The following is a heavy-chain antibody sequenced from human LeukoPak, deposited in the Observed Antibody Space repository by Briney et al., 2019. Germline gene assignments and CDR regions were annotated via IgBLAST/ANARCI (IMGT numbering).Heavy chain of an antibody. CDR2: IYHSGST. CDR1: GYSISSTYY. D-gene: IGHD3-22*01. CDR3: ARRGVYYESYGSYLVSSSDAFDI. V-gene: IGHV4-38-2*02. Sequence: SETLSLTCTVSGYSISSTYYWGWIRQPPGKGLEWIGSIYHSGSTYYNPSLKSRVTISVDTSKNQFSLKLTSVTAADTAVYYCARRGVYYESYGSYLVSSSDAFDIWGQGTMVTVSS. J-gene: IGHJ3*02.